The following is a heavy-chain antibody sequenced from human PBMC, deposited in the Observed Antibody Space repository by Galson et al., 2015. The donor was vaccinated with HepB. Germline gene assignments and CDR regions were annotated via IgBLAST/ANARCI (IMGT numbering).Heavy chain of an antibody. J-gene: IGHJ5*02. CDR3: ARGHIVVVVAAMKGWFDP. D-gene: IGHD2-15*01. V-gene: IGHV3-48*03. CDR2: ISSSGSTI. CDR1: EFTFSSYE. Sequence: SLRLSCAASEFTFSSYEMNWVRQAPGKGLEWVSYISSSGSTIYYAGSVKGRFTISRDNAKNSLYQQMNSLRAEDTAVYYCARGHIVVVVAAMKGWFDPWGQGTLVTVSS.